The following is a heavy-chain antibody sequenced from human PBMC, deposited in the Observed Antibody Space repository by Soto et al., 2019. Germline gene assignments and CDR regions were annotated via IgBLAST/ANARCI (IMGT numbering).Heavy chain of an antibody. V-gene: IGHV1-3*01. J-gene: IGHJ4*02. Sequence: ASVKVSCEASGYTFTSYAMHWVRQAPGQRLEWMGWINAGNGNTKYSQKFQGRVTITRDTSASTAYMELSSLRSEDTAVYCCARIPETYGDYEAFDYWGQGTLVTVSS. D-gene: IGHD4-17*01. CDR1: GYTFTSYA. CDR2: INAGNGNT. CDR3: ARIPETYGDYEAFDY.